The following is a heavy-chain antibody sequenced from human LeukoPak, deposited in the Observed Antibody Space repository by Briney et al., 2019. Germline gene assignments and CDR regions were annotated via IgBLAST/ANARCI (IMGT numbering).Heavy chain of an antibody. V-gene: IGHV3-74*01. CDR2: INSDGSST. Sequence: GGSLRLSCAASGFVFSSYWMHWVRQAPGKGLVWVSRINSDGSSTSYADSVKGRFTISRDNAKNTLHLQMNSLRAEDTAVYYCARRVVVPAAPYYFDYWGQGTLVTVSS. J-gene: IGHJ4*02. CDR1: GFVFSSYW. CDR3: ARRVVVPAAPYYFDY. D-gene: IGHD2-2*01.